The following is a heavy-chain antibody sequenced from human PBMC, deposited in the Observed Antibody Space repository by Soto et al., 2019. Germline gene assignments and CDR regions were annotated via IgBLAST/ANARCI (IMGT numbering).Heavy chain of an antibody. CDR2: IYYSGST. CDR3: AREIGSYCSSTSCKYGMDV. D-gene: IGHD2-2*01. Sequence: SETLSLTCTVSGGSISSGGYYWSWIRQHPGKGLEWIGYIYYSGSTYYNPSLKSRVTISVDTSKNQFSLKLSSVTAADTAVYYCAREIGSYCSSTSCKYGMDVWGQGTTVTVSS. J-gene: IGHJ6*02. CDR1: GGSISSGGYY. V-gene: IGHV4-31*03.